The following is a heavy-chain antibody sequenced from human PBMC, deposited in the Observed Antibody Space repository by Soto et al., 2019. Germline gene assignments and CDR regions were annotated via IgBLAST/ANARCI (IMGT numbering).Heavy chain of an antibody. CDR1: GGSISNYY. CDR2: IYYRGST. D-gene: IGHD2-15*01. Sequence: QVQLQESGPRLVKPSETLSLTCIVSGGSISNYYWSWIRQPPGKGLEWIGYIYYRGSTNYNPSLQSRVTLSVDTSKNPFSLKPRSVTAADTASYYCARAVLAATATFDYWGQGTLVTVSS. V-gene: IGHV4-59*01. CDR3: ARAVLAATATFDY. J-gene: IGHJ4*02.